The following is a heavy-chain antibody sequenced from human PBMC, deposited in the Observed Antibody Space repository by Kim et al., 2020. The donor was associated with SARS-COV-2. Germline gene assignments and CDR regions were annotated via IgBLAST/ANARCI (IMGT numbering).Heavy chain of an antibody. Sequence: GGSLRLSCAASGFTFRSYAMHWVRQAPGKGLEWVSLMSFDGTNKYYADSVKGRFTISRDNSKNTLYLQMNSLRGEDSAVYYCAKSFGEYAHYYFYGVDVWGQGTTVTVSS. D-gene: IGHD3-10*01. V-gene: IGHV3-30*18. CDR3: AKSFGEYAHYYFYGVDV. J-gene: IGHJ6*02. CDR1: GFTFRSYA. CDR2: MSFDGTNK.